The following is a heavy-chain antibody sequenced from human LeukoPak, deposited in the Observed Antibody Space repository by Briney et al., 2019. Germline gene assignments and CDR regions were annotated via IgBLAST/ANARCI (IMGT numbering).Heavy chain of an antibody. V-gene: IGHV3-48*03. J-gene: IGHJ4*02. Sequence: GGSLRLSCAASGFTFSSYEMNWVRQAPGKGLEWVSYISSSGSTIYYADSVKGRFTISRDNAKNSLYLQMNSLRAEDTAVYYCARGMTYYYDSSGPLDYWGQGTLVTVSS. D-gene: IGHD3-22*01. CDR1: GFTFSSYE. CDR3: ARGMTYYYDSSGPLDY. CDR2: ISSSGSTI.